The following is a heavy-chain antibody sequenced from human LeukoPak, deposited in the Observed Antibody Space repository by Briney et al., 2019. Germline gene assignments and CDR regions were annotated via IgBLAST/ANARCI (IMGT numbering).Heavy chain of an antibody. J-gene: IGHJ4*02. Sequence: SETLSLTCTVSGGXISRYYCSWIRQPPGKGLEWIGYISYSGGTNYNPSHKSRVTISVDTSKNQHSLKLSSVTAAGTAVYYCARDLDNSGWYVFDYWGQGNLVTVSS. V-gene: IGHV4-59*01. CDR2: ISYSGGT. D-gene: IGHD6-19*01. CDR3: ARDLDNSGWYVFDY. CDR1: GGXISRYY.